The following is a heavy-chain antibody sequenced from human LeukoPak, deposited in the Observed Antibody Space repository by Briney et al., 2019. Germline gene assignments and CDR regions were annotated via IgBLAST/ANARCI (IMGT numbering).Heavy chain of an antibody. CDR2: INQGGSVK. V-gene: IGHV3-7*01. CDR1: GFSFREFW. Sequence: GGSLRLSCAASGFSFREFWMTWVREAPGKGLEWVANINQGGSVKYYVDSVKGRFTISRDDAKSSLYVQMNSLRDEDTAVYYCARFGYSGWNLEYWGQGTLVTASS. D-gene: IGHD5-12*01. CDR3: ARFGYSGWNLEY. J-gene: IGHJ4*02.